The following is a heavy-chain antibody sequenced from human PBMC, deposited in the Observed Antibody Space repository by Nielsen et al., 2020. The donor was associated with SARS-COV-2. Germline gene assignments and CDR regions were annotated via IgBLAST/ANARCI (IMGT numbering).Heavy chain of an antibody. CDR3: ARVTEVVITGPHFDY. CDR2: IYYSGST. Sequence: SETLSLTCTVSGGSISTGGYYWSWIRQHPGKGLEWIGYIYYSGSTYYNPSLKSRVTTSVDTSKNQFSLTLSSVTAADTALYYCARVTEVVITGPHFDYWGQGTLVTVSS. V-gene: IGHV4-31*03. D-gene: IGHD3-22*01. J-gene: IGHJ4*02. CDR1: GGSISTGGYY.